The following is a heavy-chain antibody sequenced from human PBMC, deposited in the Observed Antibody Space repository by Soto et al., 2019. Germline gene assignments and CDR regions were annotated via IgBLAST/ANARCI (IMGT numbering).Heavy chain of an antibody. CDR1: GFTFSTYT. CDR3: AKARCSTANCYVPEY. D-gene: IGHD2-2*01. V-gene: IGHV3-23*01. CDR2: ISGSGGSSGP. J-gene: IGHJ4*02. Sequence: EVQLLESGGGLVQPGGSLRLSCVASGFTFSTYTMSWVRQAPGKGLEWVSGISGSGGSSGPSYADSVQGRFSISRDNTRNTLYLQMNSLRGEDTAMYYCAKARCSTANCYVPEYWGQGTRVTVSS.